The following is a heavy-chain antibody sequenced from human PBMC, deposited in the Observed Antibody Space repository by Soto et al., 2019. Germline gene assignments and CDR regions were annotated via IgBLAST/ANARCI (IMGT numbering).Heavy chain of an antibody. CDR1: GGSISSSSYY. J-gene: IGHJ6*03. Sequence: SETLSLTCTVSGGSISSSSYYWGWIRQPPGKGLEWIGSIYYSGSTYYNPSLKSRVTISVDTSKNQFSLKLSSATAADTAVYYCASLVVPAAMLYYYYYMDVWGKGTTVTVSS. D-gene: IGHD2-2*01. V-gene: IGHV4-39*01. CDR3: ASLVVPAAMLYYYYYMDV. CDR2: IYYSGST.